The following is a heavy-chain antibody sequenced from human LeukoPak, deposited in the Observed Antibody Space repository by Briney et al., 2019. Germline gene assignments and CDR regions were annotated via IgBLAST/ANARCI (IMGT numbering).Heavy chain of an antibody. CDR2: IYYSGTT. Sequence: PSETLSLTCTVSGDSINSGGYYWSWIRQPPGKGLEWIGYIYYSGTTNYNPSLKSRVTISVDTSKNQFSLKLSSVTAADTAVYYCARDPFGGIGGYWGQGTLVTVSP. D-gene: IGHD3-16*01. CDR1: GDSINSGGYY. V-gene: IGHV4-61*08. CDR3: ARDPFGGIGGY. J-gene: IGHJ4*02.